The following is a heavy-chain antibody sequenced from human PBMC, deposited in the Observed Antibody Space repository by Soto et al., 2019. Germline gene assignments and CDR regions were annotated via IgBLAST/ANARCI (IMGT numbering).Heavy chain of an antibody. D-gene: IGHD4-4*01. J-gene: IGHJ6*02. CDR3: AIDITVTTFYYYGMDV. CDR2: IIPIFGTA. CDR1: GGTFSSYA. V-gene: IGHV1-69*13. Sequence: ASVKVSCKASGGTFSSYAISWVRQAPGQGLEWMGGIIPIFGTANYAQKFQGRVTITADESTSTAYMELSSLRSEDTAVYYCAIDITVTTFYYYGMDVWGQGTTVTVSS.